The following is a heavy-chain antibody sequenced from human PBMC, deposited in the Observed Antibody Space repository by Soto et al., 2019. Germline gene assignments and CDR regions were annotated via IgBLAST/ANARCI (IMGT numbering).Heavy chain of an antibody. V-gene: IGHV1-8*01. CDR2: MNPNSGNT. Sequence: QVQLVQSGAEVKKPGASVKVSCKASGYTFTSYAINWVRQATGQGLEWMGWMNPNSGNTGYAQKFQGRVTMTRNTSISTADMEMSSLRSEDTAVYYCAREKTSYGMDVWGQGHRVPVSS. CDR3: AREKTSYGMDV. J-gene: IGHJ6*02. CDR1: GYTFTSYA.